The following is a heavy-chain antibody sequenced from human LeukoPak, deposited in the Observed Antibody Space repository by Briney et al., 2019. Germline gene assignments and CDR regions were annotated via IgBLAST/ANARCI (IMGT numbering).Heavy chain of an antibody. CDR1: GGSFSGYY. CDR2: NNHSGST. Sequence: SETLSLTCAVYGGSFSGYYWSWIRQPPGKGLEWIGENNHSGSTNYNPSLKSRVTISVDRSKNQFYLKLSSVTAADTAVYYCARGYYDSSGYYPTGYFQHWGQGTLVTVS. V-gene: IGHV4-34*01. CDR3: ARGYYDSSGYYPTGYFQH. D-gene: IGHD3-22*01. J-gene: IGHJ1*01.